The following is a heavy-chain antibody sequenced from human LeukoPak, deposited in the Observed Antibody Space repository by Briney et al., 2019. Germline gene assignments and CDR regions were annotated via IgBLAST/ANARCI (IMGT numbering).Heavy chain of an antibody. Sequence: PGGSLRLSCAASGFTFSSYGMNWVRQAPGKGLEWVALIWSDGNNKYYADSVRGRSTISRDNSKNTLYLQMNSLRAEDTAIYYCARDRCGGDCYFLDYWGQGTLVTVSS. CDR2: IWSDGNNK. J-gene: IGHJ4*02. CDR1: GFTFSSYG. CDR3: ARDRCGGDCYFLDY. D-gene: IGHD2-21*02. V-gene: IGHV3-33*01.